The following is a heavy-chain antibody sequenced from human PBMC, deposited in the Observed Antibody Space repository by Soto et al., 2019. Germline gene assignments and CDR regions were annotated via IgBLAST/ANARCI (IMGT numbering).Heavy chain of an antibody. CDR2: ISGSGGST. CDR3: AKWQRGAVTYYYYYMDV. D-gene: IGHD4-17*01. V-gene: IGHV3-23*01. J-gene: IGHJ6*03. CDR1: GFTFSSYA. Sequence: GGSLRLSCAASGFTFSSYAMSWVRQAPGKGLEWVSAISGSGGSTYYADPVKGRFTISRDNSKNTLYLQMNSLRAEDTAVYYCAKWQRGAVTYYYYYMDVWGKGTTVTVSS.